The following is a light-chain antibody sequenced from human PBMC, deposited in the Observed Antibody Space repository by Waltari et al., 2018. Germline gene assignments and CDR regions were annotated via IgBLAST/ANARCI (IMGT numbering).Light chain of an antibody. CDR1: NSYVANYNL. J-gene: IGLJ3*02. CDR3: CSYAGSRPWV. V-gene: IGLV2-23*01. CDR2: EDS. Sequence: QSALTQPASVSGSPGQSIAIPCTGINSYVANYNLFSWYQQHPGKAPNLIISEDSKRPSGVSHRFSGSKSGNTASLTISGLQAEDEAVYYCCSYAGSRPWVFGGGTKLTV.